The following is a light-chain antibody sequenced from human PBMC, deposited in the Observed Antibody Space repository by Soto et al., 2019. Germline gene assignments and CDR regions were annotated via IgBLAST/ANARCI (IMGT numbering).Light chain of an antibody. Sequence: QSALTQPASVSGSPGQSITISCTGTSSDVGAYNYVSWYQQHPGKAPKLMICDVTYRPSGVSNRFSGSKFGNTASLTISGLQAEDEADYYCSSYASSSTVVFGGGTKLTVL. CDR1: SSDVGAYNY. CDR2: DVT. CDR3: SSYASSSTVV. J-gene: IGLJ2*01. V-gene: IGLV2-14*01.